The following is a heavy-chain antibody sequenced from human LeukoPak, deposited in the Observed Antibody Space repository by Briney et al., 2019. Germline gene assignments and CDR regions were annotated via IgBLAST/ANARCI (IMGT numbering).Heavy chain of an antibody. CDR2: ICDSGDAP. D-gene: IGHD3-10*01. V-gene: IGHV3-23*01. CDR1: GFTFSGHP. J-gene: IGHJ4*02. CDR3: YKDFCAAGDRGGYYARFDY. Sequence: GGSLRLSCAASGFTFSGHPMSWVRQAPGKGLEWVSAICDSGDAPYYEDFVRGRFTISRDHSQNQVYLQLKSLEAPGQAQYYCYKDFCAAGDRGGYYARFDYRGQGTLGTVSS.